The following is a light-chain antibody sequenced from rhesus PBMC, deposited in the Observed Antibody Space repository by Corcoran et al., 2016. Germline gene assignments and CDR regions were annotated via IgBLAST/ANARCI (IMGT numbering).Light chain of an antibody. V-gene: IGKV1-33*02. CDR3: QQGYNNPLT. CDR2: AAS. J-gene: IGKJ4*01. CDR1: QDISND. Sequence: DIQMSQSPSSLSASVGDSVTITCRASQDISNDLAWYQQKPGKAPKLLISAASRLETGVPSRFSVSRSGTDFTLTISSLQPEDFASYYCQQGYNNPLTFGGGAKVELK.